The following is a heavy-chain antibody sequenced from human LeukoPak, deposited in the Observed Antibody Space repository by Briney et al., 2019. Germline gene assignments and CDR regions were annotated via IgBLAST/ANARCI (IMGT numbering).Heavy chain of an antibody. J-gene: IGHJ2*01. V-gene: IGHV4-59*01. Sequence: SETLSLTCTVSGGSISSYYWSWIRQPPGKGLEWIGYIYYSGTTHYNPSLKSRVTISVDTSKNQFSLKVTSVTAADTAVYYCARRAAYWYFDLWGRGTLVTVSS. CDR2: IYYSGTT. D-gene: IGHD2-15*01. CDR1: GGSISSYY. CDR3: ARRAAYWYFDL.